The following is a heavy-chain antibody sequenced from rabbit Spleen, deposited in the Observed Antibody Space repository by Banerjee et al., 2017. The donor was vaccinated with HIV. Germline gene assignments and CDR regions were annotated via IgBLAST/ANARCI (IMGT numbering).Heavy chain of an antibody. D-gene: IGHD4-2*01. CDR3: ARDPAGIYYADTREGTL. J-gene: IGHJ6*01. CDR2: IYAGSSGFT. CDR1: GFSLTSSDY. Sequence: QSLEESGGDLVKPGASLTLTCTASGFSLTSSDYMCWVRQAPGKGLEWIACIYAGSSGFTYHASWAKGRFTISKTSSTTVTLQMTSLTAADTATYFCARDPAGIYYADTREGTLWGQGTLVTVS. V-gene: IGHV1S40*01.